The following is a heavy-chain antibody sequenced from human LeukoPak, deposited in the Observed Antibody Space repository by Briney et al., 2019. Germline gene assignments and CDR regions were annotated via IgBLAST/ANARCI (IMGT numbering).Heavy chain of an antibody. Sequence: GGSLRLSCAASGFSSLDHYMSWIRQAPGKGLEWLASVSSTGTTISYADSVKGRFTISRDDAKNSLFLQMTSLRDEDTALYYCARARFGEPYDAYLWGQGTMVTVSS. CDR3: ARARFGEPYDAYL. J-gene: IGHJ3*01. CDR2: VSSTGTTI. D-gene: IGHD3-10*01. CDR1: GFSSLDHY. V-gene: IGHV3-11*01.